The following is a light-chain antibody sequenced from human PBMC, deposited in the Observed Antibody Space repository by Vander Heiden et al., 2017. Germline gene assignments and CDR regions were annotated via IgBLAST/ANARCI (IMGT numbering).Light chain of an antibody. CDR1: QGISSY. Sequence: IQLTQSPSSFSASTGDRVTITCRASQGISSYLAWYQQKPGKAPKLLIYTASTLQSGVPSRFSGSGSGTDFTLTISCLQSEDFATYFCQQYYSYPRTFGGGTKVEIK. CDR3: QQYYSYPRT. J-gene: IGKJ4*01. V-gene: IGKV1-8*01. CDR2: TAS.